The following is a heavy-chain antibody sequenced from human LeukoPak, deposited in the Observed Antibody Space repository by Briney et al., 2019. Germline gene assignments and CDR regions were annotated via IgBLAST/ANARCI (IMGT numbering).Heavy chain of an antibody. CDR1: GGTFSSYA. V-gene: IGHV1-69*06. Sequence: SVKVSCKASGGTFSSYAISWVRQAPGQGLEWMGGIIPIFGTANYAQKFQDRVTITADKSTSTAYMELSSLRSEDTAVYYCARGLDDSSGYYADYWGQGTLVTVSS. CDR3: ARGLDDSSGYYADY. D-gene: IGHD3-22*01. J-gene: IGHJ4*02. CDR2: IIPIFGTA.